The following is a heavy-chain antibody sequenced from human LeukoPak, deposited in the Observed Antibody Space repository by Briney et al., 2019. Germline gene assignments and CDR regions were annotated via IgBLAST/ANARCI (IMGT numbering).Heavy chain of an antibody. CDR1: GASLSSYY. CDR3: ARQDWNQNFDY. Sequence: SETLSLTCIVSGASLSSYYWTWIRQPPGKGLEWIGFVDDSGNTNYNPSLKSRLTISVDTSKNQFSLDLSSVTAADTAVYYCARQDWNQNFDYWGQGALVTVSS. CDR2: VDDSGNT. J-gene: IGHJ4*02. V-gene: IGHV4-59*08. D-gene: IGHD1-1*01.